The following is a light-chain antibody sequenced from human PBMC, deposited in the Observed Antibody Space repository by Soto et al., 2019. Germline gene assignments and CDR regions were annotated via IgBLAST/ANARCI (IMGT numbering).Light chain of an antibody. J-gene: IGKJ4*01. V-gene: IGKV3D-20*01. Sequence: EIVLTQSPATLSLSPGERATLSCGASQSVSNSYLAWYQQKPGLAPRVLIYDASSRATGIPDRFSGSGSGTDFTLTISRLEPEDFAVYYCQKYGSSHPVVGGGTKVEIK. CDR1: QSVSNSY. CDR3: QKYGSSHPV. CDR2: DAS.